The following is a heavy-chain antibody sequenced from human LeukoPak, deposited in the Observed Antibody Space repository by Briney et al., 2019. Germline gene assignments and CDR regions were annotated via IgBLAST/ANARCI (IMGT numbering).Heavy chain of an antibody. CDR1: GFTFSSYS. D-gene: IGHD2-15*01. J-gene: IGHJ4*02. CDR3: ARGPSCSSVSCYTTGLFDY. CDR2: ISSSSIYI. V-gene: IGHV3-21*01. Sequence: GGSLRLSCAASGFTFSSYSMNWVRQAPGKGLEWVSFISSSSIYISYADSMKGRFTISRDNAKNSLYLQMNSLRAEDTAVYYCARGPSCSSVSCYTTGLFDYWGRGTLVTVSS.